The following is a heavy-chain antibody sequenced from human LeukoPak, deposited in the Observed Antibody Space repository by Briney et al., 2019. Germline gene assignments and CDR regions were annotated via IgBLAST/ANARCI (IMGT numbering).Heavy chain of an antibody. V-gene: IGHV3-21*01. CDR2: ISRTGSYI. D-gene: IGHD2-15*01. CDR1: GFTFSSYN. J-gene: IGHJ4*02. CDR3: ARVLETDCRGRSCYSGLDY. Sequence: PGGSLRLSCAASGFTFSSYNMKWVRQAPGRGMEWVSSISRTGSYIYYADSVKRRFTISGDNAQNSLYLQMNSLRVEDTAVYYCARVLETDCRGRSCYSGLDYWSQGTLVTVSP.